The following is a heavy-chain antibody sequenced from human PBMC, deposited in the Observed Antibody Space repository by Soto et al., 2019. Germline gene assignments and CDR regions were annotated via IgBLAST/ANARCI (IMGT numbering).Heavy chain of an antibody. Sequence: EVQLLESGGGLVQPGGSLRLSCAASGFTFSTNSMTWVRQAPGKGLEWVCGISGGGDSTHYADSVKGRFTISRDNSKNMAYLQMNSLTADDTAVYFCSKWDGYGDQWGQGTLVTVSS. CDR3: SKWDGYGDQ. D-gene: IGHD5-12*01. V-gene: IGHV3-23*01. J-gene: IGHJ5*02. CDR2: ISGGGDST. CDR1: GFTFSTNS.